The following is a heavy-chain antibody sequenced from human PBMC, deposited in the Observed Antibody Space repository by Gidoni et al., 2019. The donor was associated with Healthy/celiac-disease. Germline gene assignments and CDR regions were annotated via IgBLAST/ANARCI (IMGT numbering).Heavy chain of an antibody. J-gene: IGHJ4*02. CDR1: GFTFSSYG. CDR3: AGVSSSGYCSYY. D-gene: IGHD3-22*01. V-gene: IGHV3-33*08. Sequence: QVQLVESGGGVVQPGRSLRLSCAASGFTFSSYGMHWVRQAPGKGLEWVAVIWYDGSNKYYADAVEGRFTISRDNTKNTLYRQMNSLRAEDTAVYYCAGVSSSGYCSYYWGQGTLVTVSS. CDR2: IWYDGSNK.